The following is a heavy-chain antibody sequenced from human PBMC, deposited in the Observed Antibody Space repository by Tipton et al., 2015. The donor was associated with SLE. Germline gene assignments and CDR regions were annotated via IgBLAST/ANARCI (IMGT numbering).Heavy chain of an antibody. D-gene: IGHD3-10*01. J-gene: IGHJ5*02. CDR3: ARERKEPYYYGSGST. CDR1: GGTFSSYG. Sequence: QLVQSGAEVKKPGSSVKVSCKASGGTFSSYGISWVRQAPGQGLEWMGRIIPILGITNYAQKFQGRVTITADKSTSTAYMELSSLRSEDTAVYYCARERKEPYYYGSGSTWGQGTLVTVSS. CDR2: IIPILGIT. V-gene: IGHV1-69*09.